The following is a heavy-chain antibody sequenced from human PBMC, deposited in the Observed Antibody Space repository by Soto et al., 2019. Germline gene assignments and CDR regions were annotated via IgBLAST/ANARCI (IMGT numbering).Heavy chain of an antibody. CDR2: IYFTGST. Sequence: SETLSPTCTVSGHSLSSGGYYWSWIRQHPGKGLEWVGYIYFTGSTLYNPSLKSRRAMSLDTSKIQFSLRLTSVTATDTAVYFCARDWGSSGWPNWRQGTLVTVSS. CDR3: ARDWGSSGWPN. CDR1: GHSLSSGGYY. D-gene: IGHD6-19*01. J-gene: IGHJ4*02. V-gene: IGHV4-31*03.